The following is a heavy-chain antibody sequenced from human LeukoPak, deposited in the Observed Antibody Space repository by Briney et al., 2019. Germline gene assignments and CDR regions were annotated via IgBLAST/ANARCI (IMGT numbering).Heavy chain of an antibody. Sequence: GGSLRLSCAASGLTFSDSWMSWVRQAAGKKPEWVANIKEDGSEKYYADSVKGRFSVSRDNAKKSLYLQKNSLRAEDTAVYYCARTRRSVAVAPYFFDYWGQGTLVTVSS. CDR3: ARTRRSVAVAPYFFDY. V-gene: IGHV3-7*05. CDR1: GLTFSDSW. CDR2: IKEDGSEK. D-gene: IGHD6-19*01. J-gene: IGHJ4*02.